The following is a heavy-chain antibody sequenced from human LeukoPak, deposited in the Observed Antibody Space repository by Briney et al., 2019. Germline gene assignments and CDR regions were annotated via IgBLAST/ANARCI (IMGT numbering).Heavy chain of an antibody. J-gene: IGHJ4*02. Sequence: GGSLRLSCTASGFTFSTYGMHWVRQAPGKGLEWVTLISYDGSTKYYSDSVKGRFTLSRDNSKNTLYLQMNSLRAEDTAVYYCAKVPRPIAVAGVFDYWGQGTLVTVSS. CDR1: GFTFSTYG. D-gene: IGHD6-19*01. CDR3: AKVPRPIAVAGVFDY. CDR2: ISYDGSTK. V-gene: IGHV3-30*18.